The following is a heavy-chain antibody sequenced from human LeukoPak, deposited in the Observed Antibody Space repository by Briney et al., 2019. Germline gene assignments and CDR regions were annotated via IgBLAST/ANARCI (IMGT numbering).Heavy chain of an antibody. Sequence: SQTLSLTCTVSGGFISSGGYYWSWIRQHPGKGLEWIGYIYYSGSTYYNPSLKSRVTISVDTSKNQFSLKLSSVTAADTAVYYCARLDIVATITAGMRYYYYGMDVWGQGTTVTVSS. CDR3: ARLDIVATITAGMRYYYYGMDV. D-gene: IGHD5-12*01. CDR2: IYYSGST. J-gene: IGHJ6*02. V-gene: IGHV4-31*03. CDR1: GGFISSGGYY.